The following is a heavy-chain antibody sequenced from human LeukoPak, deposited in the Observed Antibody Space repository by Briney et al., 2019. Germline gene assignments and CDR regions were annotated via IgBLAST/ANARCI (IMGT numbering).Heavy chain of an antibody. D-gene: IGHD3-22*01. CDR1: GYTFTSYY. CDR2: INPSGGST. CDR3: AREGRGVFYYDSSPLRGAFDI. J-gene: IGHJ3*02. V-gene: IGHV1-46*01. Sequence: ASVKVSCKASGYTFTSYYMHWVRQAPGQGLEWMGIINPSGGSTSYAQKFQGRVTITADKSTSTAYMELSSLRSEDTAVYYCAREGRGVFYYDSSPLRGAFDIWGQGTMVTVSS.